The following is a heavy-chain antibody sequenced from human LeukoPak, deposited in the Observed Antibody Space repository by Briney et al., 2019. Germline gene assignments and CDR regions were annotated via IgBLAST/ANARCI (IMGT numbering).Heavy chain of an antibody. CDR3: ARARYSSSWACDY. V-gene: IGHV4-59*01. CDR2: IYYSGST. D-gene: IGHD6-13*01. Sequence: EASETLSLTCTVSGGSISSYYWSWIRQLPGKGLEWIGYIYYSGSTNYDPSLKSRVTISVDTSKNQFSLKLSSVTAADTAVYYCARARYSSSWACDYWGQGTLVTVSS. J-gene: IGHJ4*02. CDR1: GGSISSYY.